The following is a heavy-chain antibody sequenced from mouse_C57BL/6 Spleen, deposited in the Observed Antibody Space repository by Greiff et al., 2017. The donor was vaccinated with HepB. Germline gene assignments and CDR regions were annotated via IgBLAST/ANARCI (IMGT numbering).Heavy chain of an antibody. D-gene: IGHD2-4*01. V-gene: IGHV1-53*01. CDR3: AREGSRYDYDGYYAMDY. CDR1: GYTFTSYW. J-gene: IGHJ4*01. CDR2: INPSNGGT. Sequence: QVQLQQPGTELVKPGASVKLSCKASGYTFTSYWMHWVKQRPGQGLEWIGNINPSNGGTNYNEKFKSKATLTVDKSSSTAYMQLSSLTSEDSAVYYCAREGSRYDYDGYYAMDYWGQGTSVTVSS.